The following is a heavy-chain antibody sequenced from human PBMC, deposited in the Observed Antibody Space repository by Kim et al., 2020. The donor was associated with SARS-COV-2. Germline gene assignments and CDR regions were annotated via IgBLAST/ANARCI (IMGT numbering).Heavy chain of an antibody. CDR2: IYYSGST. Sequence: SETLSLTCTVSGGSISSSSYYWGWIRQPPGKGLEWIGSIYYSGSTYYNPSLKSRVTISVDTSKNQFSLKLSSVTAADTAVYYCARRNGGADDAFDIWGQGTMVTVSS. CDR3: ARRNGGADDAFDI. J-gene: IGHJ3*02. V-gene: IGHV4-39*01. D-gene: IGHD3-16*01. CDR1: GGSISSSSYY.